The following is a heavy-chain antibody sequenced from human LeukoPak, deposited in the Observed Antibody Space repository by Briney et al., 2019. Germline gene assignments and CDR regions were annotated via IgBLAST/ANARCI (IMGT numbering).Heavy chain of an antibody. J-gene: IGHJ4*02. V-gene: IGHV3-30*02. CDR1: GFTFSSYG. D-gene: IGHD7-27*01. Sequence: GGSLRLSCAASGFTFSSYGMHWVRQAPGKGLEWVAFIRYDGSNKYYADSVKGRFTISRDNSKNTLYLQMNSLRAEDTAVYYCARRSPINWGIEHWGQGTLVTVSS. CDR3: ARRSPINWGIEH. CDR2: IRYDGSNK.